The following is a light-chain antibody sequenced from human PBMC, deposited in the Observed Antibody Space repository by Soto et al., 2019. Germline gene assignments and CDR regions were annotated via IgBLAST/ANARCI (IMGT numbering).Light chain of an antibody. J-gene: IGKJ2*01. CDR2: GAS. Sequence: VLTQSPGTLSLSPGERATISCRASQTISSSYLAWYQHKPGQAPRLLIYGASSRATGIPHRFSGSERGTDFTLTISTLEPEDCGVYYCQQYNNWPPYTFGQGTKLEIK. CDR1: QTISSSY. V-gene: IGKV3-20*01. CDR3: QQYNNWPPYT.